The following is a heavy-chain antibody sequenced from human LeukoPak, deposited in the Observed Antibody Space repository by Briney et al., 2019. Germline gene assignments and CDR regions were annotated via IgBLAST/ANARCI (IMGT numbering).Heavy chain of an antibody. CDR1: GGTFSSYA. CDR3: ARGPSSKYDFWSGYYTPHFDY. CDR2: IIPILGIA. Sequence: ASVKVPCKASGGTFSSYAISWVRQAPGQGLEWMGRIIPILGIANYAQKFQGRVTITADKSTSTAYMELSSLRSEDTAVYYCARGPSSKYDFWSGYYTPHFDYWGQGTLVTVSS. V-gene: IGHV1-69*04. D-gene: IGHD3-3*01. J-gene: IGHJ4*02.